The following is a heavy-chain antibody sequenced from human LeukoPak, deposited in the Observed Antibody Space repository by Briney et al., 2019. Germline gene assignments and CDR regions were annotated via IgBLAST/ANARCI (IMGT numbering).Heavy chain of an antibody. CDR3: AREGYYGSGSPPSLYFDY. V-gene: IGHV3-23*01. D-gene: IGHD3-10*01. Sequence: GGSLRLSCAASGFTFSSYAMSWVRQAPGKGLEWVSAISGSGGSTYYGDSVKGRFTISRDNSRSTLYLQMNSLRPEDTAIYYCAREGYYGSGSPPSLYFDYWGQGTLVTVSS. CDR2: ISGSGGST. J-gene: IGHJ4*02. CDR1: GFTFSSYA.